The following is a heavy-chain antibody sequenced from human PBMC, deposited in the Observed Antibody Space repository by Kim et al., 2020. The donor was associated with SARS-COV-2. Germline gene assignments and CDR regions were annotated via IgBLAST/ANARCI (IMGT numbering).Heavy chain of an antibody. CDR2: IYYSGST. D-gene: IGHD2-2*01. CDR1: GGSISSSSYY. V-gene: IGHV4-39*01. Sequence: SETLSLTCTVSGGSISSSSYYLGWIRQPPGKGLEWIGSIYYSGSTYYNPSLKSRVTISVDTSKNQFSLKLSSVTAADTAVYYCARHAQTRRYCSSTSCKAGHNWFDPWGQGTLVTVSS. CDR3: ARHAQTRRYCSSTSCKAGHNWFDP. J-gene: IGHJ5*02.